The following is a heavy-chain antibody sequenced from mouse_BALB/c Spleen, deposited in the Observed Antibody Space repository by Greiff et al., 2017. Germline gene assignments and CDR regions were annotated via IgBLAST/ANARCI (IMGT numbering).Heavy chain of an antibody. CDR1: GFTFSSYG. J-gene: IGHJ4*01. CDR3: ARAGFLMDY. V-gene: IGHV5-6-3*01. Sequence: EVKLQESGGGLVQPGGSLKLSCAASGFTFSSYGMSWVRQTPDKRLELVATINSNGGSTYYPDSVKGRFTISRDNAKNTLYLQMSSLKSEDTAMYYCARAGFLMDYWGQGTSVTVSS. CDR2: INSNGGST.